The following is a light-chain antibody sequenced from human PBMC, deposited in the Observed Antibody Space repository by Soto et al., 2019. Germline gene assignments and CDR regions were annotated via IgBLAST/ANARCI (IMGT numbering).Light chain of an antibody. Sequence: AIQLTQSPSSLSASVGDRVTIACRTGQDIGTALAWYRQKPGRAPELLIYSAYTLHTGVSSRFAGGGSATDFTLTISSLQPEDFADYFCQQFKHSPLTFGGGTKVQI. CDR2: SAY. J-gene: IGKJ4*01. CDR1: QDIGTA. CDR3: QQFKHSPLT. V-gene: IGKV1D-13*01.